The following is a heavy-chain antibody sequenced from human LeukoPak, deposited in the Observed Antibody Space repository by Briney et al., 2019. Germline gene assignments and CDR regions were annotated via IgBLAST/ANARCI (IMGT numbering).Heavy chain of an antibody. D-gene: IGHD3-9*01. Sequence: GASVKVSCKASGYTFTGYYMHWVRQAPGQGLEWMGQINPNSGGTNYAQKFQGRVTMTRDTSISTAYMELSRLRSDDTAVYYCARVVGRDILTGYYSYYFDYWGQGTLVTVSS. CDR2: INPNSGGT. CDR1: GYTFTGYY. J-gene: IGHJ4*02. CDR3: ARVVGRDILTGYYSYYFDY. V-gene: IGHV1-2*06.